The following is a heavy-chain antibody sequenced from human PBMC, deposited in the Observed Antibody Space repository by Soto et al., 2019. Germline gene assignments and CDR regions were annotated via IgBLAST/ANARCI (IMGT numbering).Heavy chain of an antibody. CDR3: ARGGEDIVLVPTAFAFDI. CDR2: ILHSGST. V-gene: IGHV4-30-2*01. D-gene: IGHD2-2*01. J-gene: IGHJ3*02. Sequence: QLQLQESGSGLVKPSETLSLTCTVPGGSSSNVGYSWSWIRQPPGKGLEWIGYILHSGSTYYNPSLKSRVTISVDRSKNQFSLKLSSVTAADTAVYYCARGGEDIVLVPTAFAFDIWGQGTMVTVSS. CDR1: GGSSSNVGYS.